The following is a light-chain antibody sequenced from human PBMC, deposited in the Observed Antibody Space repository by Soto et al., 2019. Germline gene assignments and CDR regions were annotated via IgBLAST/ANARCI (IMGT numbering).Light chain of an antibody. Sequence: QSALTQPPSASGTPGQRVTISCSGSSSNIGNNYVFWYQMVPGTAPKLLIYRNNQRPSGVPDRFSGSRSGTSASLAISGLRSEDEADYYCAAWDDSLSGRGVFGGGTKLTVL. V-gene: IGLV1-47*01. CDR3: AAWDDSLSGRGV. J-gene: IGLJ3*02. CDR2: RNN. CDR1: SSNIGNNY.